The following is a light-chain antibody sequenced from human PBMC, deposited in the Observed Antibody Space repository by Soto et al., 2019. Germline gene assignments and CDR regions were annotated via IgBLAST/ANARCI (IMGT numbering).Light chain of an antibody. V-gene: IGKV3-20*01. Sequence: EIVLTQSPGTLSLSPGERATLSCRASQSVNSAYLAWYQQKPGQAPRLLIYGASNRAAGIPDRFSGSGSGTDFTLTISRLEPEDFAVYYCQQYADSNPRLIFGGGTKVEIK. J-gene: IGKJ4*01. CDR1: QSVNSAY. CDR2: GAS. CDR3: QQYADSNPRLI.